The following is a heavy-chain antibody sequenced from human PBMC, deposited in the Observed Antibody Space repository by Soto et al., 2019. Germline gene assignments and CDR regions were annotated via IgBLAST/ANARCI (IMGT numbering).Heavy chain of an antibody. CDR1: GGTFN. Sequence: GASVKVSCKVSGGTFNIRWVRQAPGQGLEWMGGIIPVIDTANYARKFQGRVVISADRATNIVYMEMMSLTLEDTAVYYCARGSGADACDIWGQRTMVTVSS. CDR3: ARGSGADACDI. D-gene: IGHD7-27*01. J-gene: IGHJ3*02. CDR2: IIPVIDTA. V-gene: IGHV1-69*06.